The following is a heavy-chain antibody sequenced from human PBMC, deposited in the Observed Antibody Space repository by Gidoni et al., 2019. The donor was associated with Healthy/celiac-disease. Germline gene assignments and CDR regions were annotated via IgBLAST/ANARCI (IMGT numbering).Heavy chain of an antibody. V-gene: IGHV3-21*01. D-gene: IGHD3-22*01. CDR3: ARGADYYDSSGYLFDY. CDR1: GFTLSSYS. J-gene: IGHJ4*02. Sequence: EVQLVESGGGLVKPGGSLRLSCAASGFTLSSYSMNWVRQPPGKGLEWVSSISSGSSYIYYADSVKGRFTISRDNAKNSLYLQMNTLRAEDTAVYYCARGADYYDSSGYLFDYWGQGTLVTVSS. CDR2: ISSGSSYI.